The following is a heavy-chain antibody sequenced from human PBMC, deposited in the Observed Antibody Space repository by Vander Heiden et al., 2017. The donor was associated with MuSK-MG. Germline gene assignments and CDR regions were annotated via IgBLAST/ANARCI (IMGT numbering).Heavy chain of an antibody. D-gene: IGHD1-26*01. CDR1: AYSSNSGPY. CDR2: IWHSGNP. Sequence: VQLQESGSGLAKASDTLSLTCTVTAYSSNSGPYCGWFRQPPGKGLECFGSIWHSGNPSYSPSLKRRVTLSLDTSKNQCFLKWRSVTATETAFDYCATLSLWELLRGGAFDFWGQGTMVTVSS. J-gene: IGHJ3*01. CDR3: ATLSLWELLRGGAFDF. V-gene: IGHV4-38-2*02.